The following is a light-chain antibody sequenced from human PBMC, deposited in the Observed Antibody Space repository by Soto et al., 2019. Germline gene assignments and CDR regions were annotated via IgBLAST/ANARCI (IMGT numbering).Light chain of an antibody. V-gene: IGKV1-5*03. J-gene: IGKJ4*01. CDR1: QSISSW. CDR3: QHYKSYWA. CDR2: KAS. Sequence: DIQMTQSPSTLSASVGDRVTITCRASQSISSWLAWYQQKPGKAPKLLIYKASSLESGVPSRFSGSGSGTEFTLTISSLQPDDFATYYCQHYKSYWAFGGGTKVEIK.